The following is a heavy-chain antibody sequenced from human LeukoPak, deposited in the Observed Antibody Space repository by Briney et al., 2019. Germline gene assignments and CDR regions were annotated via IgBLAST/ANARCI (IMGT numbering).Heavy chain of an antibody. Sequence: GGSLRLSCAASGFTFSSYGMHWVRQAPGKGLEWVAFIRYDGSNKYYADSVKGRFTISRDNSKNTLYLQMNSLRAEDTAVYYCAKDGFPDIVVVPAVIGLWDYWGQGTLVTVSS. CDR2: IRYDGSNK. CDR3: AKDGFPDIVVVPAVIGLWDY. D-gene: IGHD2-2*01. V-gene: IGHV3-30*02. J-gene: IGHJ4*02. CDR1: GFTFSSYG.